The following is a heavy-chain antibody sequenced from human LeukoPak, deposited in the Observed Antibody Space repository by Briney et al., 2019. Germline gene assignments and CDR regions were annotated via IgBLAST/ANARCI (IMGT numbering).Heavy chain of an antibody. CDR3: AKDGQMGVAGTFRWT. Sequence: GGSLRLSCAASGFTVSSNSMRWVRQAPGKGLEWVSFIYSAGSTHYSDSVKGRFTISIDNSKNTLYLQMNSLRAEDAAVYYCAKDGQMGVAGTFRWTWGQGTLVTVSS. CDR2: IYSAGST. J-gene: IGHJ5*02. CDR1: GFTVSSNS. V-gene: IGHV3-53*01. D-gene: IGHD6-19*01.